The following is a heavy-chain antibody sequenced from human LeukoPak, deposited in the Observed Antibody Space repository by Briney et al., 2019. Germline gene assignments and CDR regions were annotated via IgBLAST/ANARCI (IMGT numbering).Heavy chain of an antibody. CDR3: AKDVDPFGSGSYVEGFDY. CDR2: ISFFASNK. J-gene: IGHJ4*02. D-gene: IGHD3-10*01. CDR1: GFTFSSYG. V-gene: IGHV3-30*18. Sequence: GRSLRLSCAASGFTFSSYGMHWVRQAPGKGLEWVTVISFFASNKYYADSVKGRFTISRDNSKNTLYLQLNSLRAEDTAVYYCAKDVDPFGSGSYVEGFDYWGQGSLVTVSS.